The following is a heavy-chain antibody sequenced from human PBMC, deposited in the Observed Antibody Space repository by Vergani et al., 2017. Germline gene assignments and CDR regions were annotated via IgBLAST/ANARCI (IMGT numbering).Heavy chain of an antibody. CDR2: FDPEDGET. V-gene: IGHV1-24*01. CDR3: ATGXICSSTSCSGGYYYYMDV. CDR1: GYTLTELS. D-gene: IGHD2-2*01. Sequence: QVQLVQSGAEVKKPGASVKVSCKVSGYTLTELSMPWVRQAPGKGLEWMGGFDPEDGETIYAKKFQGRVTMTEDTSTDTAYMELSSLRSEDTAVYYCATGXICSSTSCSGGYYYYMDVWGKGTTVTVSS. J-gene: IGHJ6*03.